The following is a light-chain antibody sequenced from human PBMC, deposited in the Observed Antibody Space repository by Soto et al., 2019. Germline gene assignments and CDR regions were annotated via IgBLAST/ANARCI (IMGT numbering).Light chain of an antibody. CDR2: GAS. V-gene: IGKV3-20*01. CDR3: QQYGSSPTWT. Sequence: IVLTQSPGTLSLSPGERATLSCRASQSVFNNHIGWYQQKPGQAPRRLIYGASSRATGIPDRFSGSGSGTDFTLTISRLEPEDSAVYYCQQYGSSPTWTFGQGTKVDI. CDR1: QSVFNNH. J-gene: IGKJ1*01.